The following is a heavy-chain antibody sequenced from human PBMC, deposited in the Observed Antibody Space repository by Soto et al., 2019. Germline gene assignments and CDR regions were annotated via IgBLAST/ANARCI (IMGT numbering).Heavy chain of an antibody. D-gene: IGHD2-15*01. CDR1: GYTFTSYY. J-gene: IGHJ6*02. CDR3: ARDGWWELYDYYYGMDV. V-gene: IGHV1-46*03. CDR2: INPSGGST. Sequence: QVQLVQSGAEVKKPGASVKVSCKASGYTFTSYYMHWVRQAPGQGLEWMGIINPSGGSTSYAQKFKGRVTMTRDTSTSTAYMELSSLRSEDTAVYYCARDGWWELYDYYYGMDVWGQGTTVTVSS.